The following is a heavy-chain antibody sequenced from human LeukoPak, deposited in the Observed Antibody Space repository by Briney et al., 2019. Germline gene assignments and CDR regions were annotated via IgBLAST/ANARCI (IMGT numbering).Heavy chain of an antibody. V-gene: IGHV1-69*11. CDR2: IIPILGTA. CDR1: GGTFSSYA. CDR3: ARATIAVAGSFDY. Sequence: SVKVSCKASGGTFSSYAISWVRQAPGQGLEWMGRIIPILGTANYAQKFQGRVTITTDESTSTAYMELSSLRSEDTAVYYCARATIAVAGSFDYWGQGTLVTVSS. J-gene: IGHJ4*02. D-gene: IGHD6-19*01.